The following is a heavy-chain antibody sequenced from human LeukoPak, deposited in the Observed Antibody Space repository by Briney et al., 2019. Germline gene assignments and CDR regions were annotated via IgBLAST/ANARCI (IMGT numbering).Heavy chain of an antibody. CDR2: ISYDGVTK. D-gene: IGHD1-26*01. J-gene: IGHJ6*02. CDR1: GFTFSRYG. Sequence: PGGSLRLSCAASGFTFSRYGMHWVRQAPGRGLEWVSLISYDGVTKYYADTVKGRFTISRDNSNNTLHVQMNSLRTEDTAVYYCAKDRGSRSSAYGMDVWGQGTTVTVSS. V-gene: IGHV3-30*18. CDR3: AKDRGSRSSAYGMDV.